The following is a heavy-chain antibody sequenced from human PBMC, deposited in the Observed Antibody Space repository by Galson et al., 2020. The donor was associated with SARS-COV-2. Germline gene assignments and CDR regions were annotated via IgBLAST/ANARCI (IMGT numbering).Heavy chain of an antibody. CDR2: ISSSGSTI. V-gene: IGHV3-48*03. Sequence: SLKISCAASGFTFSSYEMHWVRQAPGKGLEWVSYISSSGSTIYYADSVKGRFTISRDNAKNSLYLQMNSLRAEDTAVYYCARVRYSYVHGAFDIWGQGTMVTVSS. J-gene: IGHJ3*02. CDR3: ARVRYSYVHGAFDI. D-gene: IGHD5-18*01. CDR1: GFTFSSYE.